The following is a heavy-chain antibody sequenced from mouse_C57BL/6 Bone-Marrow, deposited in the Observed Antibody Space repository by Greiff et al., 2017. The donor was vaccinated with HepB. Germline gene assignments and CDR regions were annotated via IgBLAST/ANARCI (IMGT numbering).Heavy chain of an antibody. CDR2: IDPETGGT. Sequence: VQLQQSGAELVRPGASVTLSCKASGYTFTDYEMHWVKQTPVHGLEWIGAIDPETGGTAYNQKFKGKAILTADKSSSTAYMELRSLTSEDSAVYYCTGVYDGYWWFAYWGQGTLVTVSA. J-gene: IGHJ3*01. CDR1: GYTFTDYE. V-gene: IGHV1-15*01. D-gene: IGHD2-3*01. CDR3: TGVYDGYWWFAY.